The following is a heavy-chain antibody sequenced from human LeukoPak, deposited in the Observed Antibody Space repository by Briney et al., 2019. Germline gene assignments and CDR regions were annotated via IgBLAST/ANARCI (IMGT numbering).Heavy chain of an antibody. CDR2: ISSSSSYI. D-gene: IGHD1-1*01. V-gene: IGHV3-21*04. CDR3: ARLDEQFANWFDP. J-gene: IGHJ5*02. CDR1: GFTFSSYS. Sequence: GGSLRLSYAASGFTFSSYSMNWVRQAPGKGLEWVSSISSSSSYIYYADSVKGRFTISRDNAKNSLYLQMNSLRAEDTAMYYCARLDEQFANWFDPWGQGTLVTVSS.